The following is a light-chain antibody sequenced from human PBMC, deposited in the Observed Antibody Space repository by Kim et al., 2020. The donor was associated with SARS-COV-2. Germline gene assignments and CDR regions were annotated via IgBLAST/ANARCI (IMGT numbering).Light chain of an antibody. CDR3: SSYTTVSTLV. CDR1: TNDIGVYNY. V-gene: IGLV2-14*03. Sequence: GHSHTTSCPGTTNDIGVYNYDSWYQQHPGKAPKLVIYGVTNRPSGISSRFSGPRSGNTASLTISGLQAEDEADYYCSSYTTVSTLVFGGGTQLTVL. CDR2: GVT. J-gene: IGLJ2*01.